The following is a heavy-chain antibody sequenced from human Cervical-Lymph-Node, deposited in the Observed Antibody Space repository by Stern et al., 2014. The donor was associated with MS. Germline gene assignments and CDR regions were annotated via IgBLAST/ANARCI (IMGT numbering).Heavy chain of an antibody. J-gene: IGHJ6*02. CDR3: TKKLVGSYYYGMDV. D-gene: IGHD3-16*01. CDR1: GFTFSSYA. Sequence: EVQLVESGGGLVQPGGSLRLSCAASGFTFSSYAMSWVRQAPGEGLEWVSTLTTGGSTYYADSVKGRFTVSKDKSKNSVYLRMNSLRVEDTAVYFCTKKLVGSYYYGMDVWGQGTTVTVS. V-gene: IGHV3-23*04. CDR2: LTTGGST.